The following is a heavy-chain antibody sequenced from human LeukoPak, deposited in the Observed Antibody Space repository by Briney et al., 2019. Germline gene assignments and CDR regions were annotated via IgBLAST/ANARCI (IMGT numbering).Heavy chain of an antibody. CDR2: ISSSSAYI. Sequence: PGGSLRLSCAASGFTFSSYEMNWVRQAPGKGLEWVSSISSSSAYIYYADSVKGRFSISRDNARKSLYLQMNSLRAEDTALYYCAKDYDYVWGSYPYYFDYWGQGTLVTVSS. CDR1: GFTFSSYE. D-gene: IGHD3-16*02. J-gene: IGHJ4*02. CDR3: AKDYDYVWGSYPYYFDY. V-gene: IGHV3-21*04.